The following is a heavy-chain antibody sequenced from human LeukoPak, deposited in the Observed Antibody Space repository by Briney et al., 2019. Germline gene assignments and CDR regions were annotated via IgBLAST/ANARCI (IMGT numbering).Heavy chain of an antibody. Sequence: SVKVSCKASGYTFISYGISWVRQAPGQGLEWMGGIIPIFGTANYAQKFQGRVTITADESTSTAYMELSSLRSEDTAVYYCAILRFKLYYFDYWGQGTLVTVSS. CDR1: GYTFISYG. D-gene: IGHD5-12*01. CDR3: AILRFKLYYFDY. CDR2: IIPIFGTA. J-gene: IGHJ4*02. V-gene: IGHV1-69*13.